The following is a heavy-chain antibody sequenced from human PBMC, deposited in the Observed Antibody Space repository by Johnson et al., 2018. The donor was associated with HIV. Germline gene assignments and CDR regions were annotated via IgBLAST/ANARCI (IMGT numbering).Heavy chain of an antibody. J-gene: IGHJ3*02. Sequence: VQLVESGGGLIQPGGSLRLSCAASGFTVSSNYMSWVRQAPGKGLEWVSVIGTAGDTYYPGSVKGRFTIARDNSKNTLYLQMNRLRAEATAMYYCAKNFRGGIVAAGDAFDIWGQGTMVTVSS. CDR3: AKNFRGGIVAAGDAFDI. D-gene: IGHD6-13*01. CDR1: GFTVSSNY. V-gene: IGHV3-66*03. CDR2: IGTAGDT.